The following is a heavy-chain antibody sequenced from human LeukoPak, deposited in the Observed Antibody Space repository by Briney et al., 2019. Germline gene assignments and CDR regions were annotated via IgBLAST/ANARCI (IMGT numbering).Heavy chain of an antibody. J-gene: IGHJ4*02. CDR3: ARGRTNYFDY. V-gene: IGHV1-8*02. CDR2: MNPNSGNT. Sequence: ASVKVSCKASGYTFTGYYMHWVRQAPGQGLEWMGGMNPNSGNTVYAQKSQGRVTMTRDTSISTSYMELSSLRSDDTAVYYCARGRTNYFDYWGQGTLVTVSS. CDR1: GYTFTGYY.